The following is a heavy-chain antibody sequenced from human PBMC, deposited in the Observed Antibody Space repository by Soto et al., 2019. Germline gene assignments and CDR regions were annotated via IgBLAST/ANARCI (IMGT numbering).Heavy chain of an antibody. CDR2: ISYDGGLQ. CDR3: VSDRGYGHASVPYS. V-gene: IGHV3-30*03. D-gene: IGHD5-18*01. Sequence: QAQLVESGGGVVQPGRSLRLSCAASGFTFSSYGMHWVRQAPGTGLEWVAVISYDGGLQHYADSVKGRFTISRDNSKNMVLLQMSSLRAEDTAVDYCVSDRGYGHASVPYSWGQGTLVSVAS. J-gene: IGHJ4*02. CDR1: GFTFSSYG.